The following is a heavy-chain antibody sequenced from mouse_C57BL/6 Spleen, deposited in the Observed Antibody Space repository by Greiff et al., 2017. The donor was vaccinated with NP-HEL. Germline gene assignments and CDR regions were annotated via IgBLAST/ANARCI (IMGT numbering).Heavy chain of an antibody. Sequence: QVQLKQPGTELVKPGASVKLSCKASGYTFTSYWMHWVKQRPGQGLEWIGNINPSNGGTTSPSDVKSKATLTVDKSSSTAYMQLSSLTSEDSAVYESARIRLTTVVAPYFDYWGQGTTRTVSS. CDR3: ARIRLTTVVAPYFDY. CDR1: GYTFTSYW. CDR2: INPSNGGT. V-gene: IGHV1-53*01. D-gene: IGHD1-1*01. J-gene: IGHJ2*01.